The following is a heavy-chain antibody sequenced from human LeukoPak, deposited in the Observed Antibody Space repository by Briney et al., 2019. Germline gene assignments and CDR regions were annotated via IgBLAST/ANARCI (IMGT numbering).Heavy chain of an antibody. Sequence: GGSLRLSCAASGFTVSSNCMSWVRQAPGKGLEWVSVIYSGGSTYYADSVKGRFTISRDNSKNTLYLQMNSLRAEDTAVYYCARVWNYYYMDVWGKGTTVTVSS. D-gene: IGHD3-10*01. CDR3: ARVWNYYYMDV. CDR2: IYSGGST. V-gene: IGHV3-53*01. J-gene: IGHJ6*03. CDR1: GFTVSSNC.